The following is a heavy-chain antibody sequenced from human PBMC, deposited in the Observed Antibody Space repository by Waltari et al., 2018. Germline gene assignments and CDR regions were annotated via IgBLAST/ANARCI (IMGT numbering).Heavy chain of an antibody. Sequence: EVQLLESGGGLVQPGGSLRLSCAASGFTFSSSEMNWVRQAPGKGLEWCSYIGTSATTVYYADSVKGRFTISRDNSKSSLYLQMDSLRAEDTAVYYCAKDEGLSRGTSFDYWGQGTLVTVSS. J-gene: IGHJ4*02. V-gene: IGHV3-48*03. CDR2: IGTSATTV. D-gene: IGHD2-15*01. CDR1: GFTFSSSE. CDR3: AKDEGLSRGTSFDY.